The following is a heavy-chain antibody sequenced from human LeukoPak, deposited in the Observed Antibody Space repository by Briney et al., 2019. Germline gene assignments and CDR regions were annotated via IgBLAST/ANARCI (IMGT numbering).Heavy chain of an antibody. Sequence: SETLSLTCTVSGGSISSYYWSWIRKPPGRGLEWLGYIYYSGSTNYNPSLKSRVTISVVTSKNQFSQKLSSVTAADTAVYYCARGHGYDILTGYYIAGEVWFDPWGQGTLVTVSS. V-gene: IGHV4-59*01. CDR3: ARGHGYDILTGYYIAGEVWFDP. J-gene: IGHJ5*02. CDR2: IYYSGST. CDR1: GGSISSYY. D-gene: IGHD3-9*01.